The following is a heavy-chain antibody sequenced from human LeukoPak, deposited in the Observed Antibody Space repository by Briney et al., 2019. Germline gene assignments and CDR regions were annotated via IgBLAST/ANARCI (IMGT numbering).Heavy chain of an antibody. D-gene: IGHD2-21*01. CDR1: GFTFSSYA. Sequence: GGSLRLSCAASGFTFSSYAMHWVRQAPGKGLEWVAVISYDGSNKYYADSVKGRFTIYRDNSKNTLYLQMNSLRAEDTAVYYCARDLYCGNSFDYWGQGTLVTVSS. CDR3: ARDLYCGNSFDY. J-gene: IGHJ4*02. V-gene: IGHV3-30-3*01. CDR2: ISYDGSNK.